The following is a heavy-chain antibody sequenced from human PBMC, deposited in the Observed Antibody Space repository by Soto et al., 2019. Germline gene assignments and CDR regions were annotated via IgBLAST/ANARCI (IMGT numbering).Heavy chain of an antibody. CDR3: PRGVGGSGLNWFDP. CDR2: IHYSGSA. Sequence: ETLSLTCTFSGSSIIGYYWTWIRQSPERGLEWIGYIHYSGSANYNPSVNSRLTMSVDRSKSQFSMKLASVTAADTAVYYCPRGVGGSGLNWFDPWRQGTLVTVSS. V-gene: IGHV4-59*12. D-gene: IGHD6-19*01. J-gene: IGHJ5*02. CDR1: GSSIIGYY.